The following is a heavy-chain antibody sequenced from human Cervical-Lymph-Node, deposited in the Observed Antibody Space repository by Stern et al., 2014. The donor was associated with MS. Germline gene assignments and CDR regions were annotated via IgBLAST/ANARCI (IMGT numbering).Heavy chain of an antibody. D-gene: IGHD6-13*01. CDR2: LFPVFGTP. Sequence: VQLVQSGAEVTKPGSSVKVSCKASAGTFSKFPSSWVRQAPGQGLEWMGGLFPVFGTPTYAQEFRGRVTITADVSTSTVYMELSSLRSDDTAVYYCALSSETSDRWYSLGYDLWGQGTLVTVSS. CDR3: ALSSETSDRWYSLGYDL. CDR1: AGTFSKFP. V-gene: IGHV1-69*01. J-gene: IGHJ5*02.